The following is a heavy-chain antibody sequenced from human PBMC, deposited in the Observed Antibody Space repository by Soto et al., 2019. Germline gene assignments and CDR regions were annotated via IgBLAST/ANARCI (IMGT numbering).Heavy chain of an antibody. CDR1: GCTFSSYA. D-gene: IGHD2-2*01. CDR2: IIPIFGTA. CDR3: ARIPMGVVVPAAIFGSKYGMDV. Sequence: SVKVSCKASGCTFSSYAISWVRQAPGQGLEWMGGIIPIFGTANYAQKFQGRVTITADESTSTAYMELSSLRSEDTAVYYCARIPMGVVVPAAIFGSKYGMDVWGQGTTVTVSS. J-gene: IGHJ6*02. V-gene: IGHV1-69*13.